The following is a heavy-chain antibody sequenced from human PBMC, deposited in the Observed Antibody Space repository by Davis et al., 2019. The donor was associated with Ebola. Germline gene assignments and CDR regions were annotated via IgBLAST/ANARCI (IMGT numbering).Heavy chain of an antibody. V-gene: IGHV1-2*06. Sequence: ASVKVSCKASGGTFRTHTFAWVRQAPGQGLERMGRINPNSGDTNYAQKFQGRVTMTRDTSISTAYMELSRLRSDDTAVYFCARGGLSMMVVPRDYYYGMDVWGQGTTVTVSS. CDR2: INPNSGDT. J-gene: IGHJ6*02. CDR3: ARGGLSMMVVPRDYYYGMDV. D-gene: IGHD2-21*01. CDR1: GGTFRTHT.